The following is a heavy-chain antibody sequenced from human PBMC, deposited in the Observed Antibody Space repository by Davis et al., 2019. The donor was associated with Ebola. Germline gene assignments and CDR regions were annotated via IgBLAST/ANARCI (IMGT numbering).Heavy chain of an antibody. J-gene: IGHJ6*02. CDR3: SCSSTSSRADV. D-gene: IGHD2-2*01. V-gene: IGHV3-73*01. CDR2: IRSKANSYAT. CDR1: GFTFSGSA. Sequence: PGGSLRLSCAASGFTFSGSAMHWVRQASGKGLEWVGRIRSKANSYATAYAASVKGRLTISRDDSKNTAYLQMNSLKTEDTAVYYCSCSSTSSRADVWGQRTTVTVSS.